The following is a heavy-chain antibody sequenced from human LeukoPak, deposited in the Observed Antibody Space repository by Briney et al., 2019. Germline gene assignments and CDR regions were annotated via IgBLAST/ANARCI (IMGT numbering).Heavy chain of an antibody. CDR3: ARDGRDGYNNDAFDI. Sequence: ASVKVSCKASGYTFTSYYMHWVRQAPGQGLEWMGIINPSGGSTSYAQKFQGRVTMTRDMSTSTVYMELSSLRSEDTAVYYCARDGRDGYNNDAFDIWGQGTMVTVSS. V-gene: IGHV1-46*01. CDR1: GYTFTSYY. J-gene: IGHJ3*02. D-gene: IGHD5-24*01. CDR2: INPSGGST.